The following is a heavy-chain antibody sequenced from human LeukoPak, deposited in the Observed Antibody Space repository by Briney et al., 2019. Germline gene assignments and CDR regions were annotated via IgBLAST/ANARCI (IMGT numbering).Heavy chain of an antibody. CDR1: GGSISSYY. CDR2: IYYSGST. V-gene: IGHV4-59*01. D-gene: IGHD6-13*01. Sequence: PSETLSLTCTVSGGSISSYYWSWIRQPPGKGLEWIGYIYYSGSTNYNPSLKSRVTISVDTSKNQFSLQLSSLTAADTAVYYCARDGARAAAGRGVFDYWGQGTLVTVSS. J-gene: IGHJ4*02. CDR3: ARDGARAAAGRGVFDY.